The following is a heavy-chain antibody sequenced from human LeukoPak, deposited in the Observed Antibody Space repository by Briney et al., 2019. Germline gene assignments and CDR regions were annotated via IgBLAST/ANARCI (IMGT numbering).Heavy chain of an antibody. D-gene: IGHD2-15*01. V-gene: IGHV4-4*02. CDR2: IYHSGST. J-gene: IGHJ4*02. CDR1: GGSISSSNW. CDR3: ARGHRWRHCSGGSCYEYFDY. Sequence: QPSETLSLTCAVSGGSISSSNWWSWVRQPPGKGLEWIGEIYHSGSTNYNPSLKSRVTISVDTSKNQFSLKLSSVTAADTAVYYCARGHRWRHCSGGSCYEYFDYWGQGTLVTVSS.